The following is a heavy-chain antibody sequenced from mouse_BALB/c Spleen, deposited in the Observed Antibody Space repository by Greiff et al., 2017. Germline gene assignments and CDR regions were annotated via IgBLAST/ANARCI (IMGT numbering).Heavy chain of an antibody. Sequence: EVQLQQSGAELVKPGASVKLSCTASGFTIKDTYMHWVEQRPEQGLEWIGRIDPANGNTKYDPKFQGKATITADTSSNTAYLQLSSLTSEDTAVYYCARDWDEDYWGQGTTLTVSS. CDR1: GFTIKDTY. J-gene: IGHJ2*01. CDR2: IDPANGNT. V-gene: IGHV14-3*02. D-gene: IGHD4-1*01. CDR3: ARDWDEDY.